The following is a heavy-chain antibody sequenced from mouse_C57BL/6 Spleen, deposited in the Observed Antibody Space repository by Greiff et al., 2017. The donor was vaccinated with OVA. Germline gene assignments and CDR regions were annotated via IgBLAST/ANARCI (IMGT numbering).Heavy chain of an antibody. CDR1: GYTFTSYW. CDR3: ARWGWDVPFAY. CDR2: IDPSDSYT. V-gene: IGHV1-69*01. J-gene: IGHJ3*01. Sequence: VQLQQSGAELVMPGASVKLSCKASGYTFTSYWMHWVKQRPGQGLEWIGEIDPSDSYTNYNQKFKDKSTLTVDKSSSTAYMQLSSLTSEDSAVYYCARWGWDVPFAYWGQGTLVTVSA. D-gene: IGHD4-1*01.